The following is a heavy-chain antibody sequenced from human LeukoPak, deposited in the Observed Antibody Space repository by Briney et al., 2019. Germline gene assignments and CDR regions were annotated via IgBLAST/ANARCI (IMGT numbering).Heavy chain of an antibody. V-gene: IGHV4-59*12. D-gene: IGHD3-10*01. J-gene: IGHJ5*02. CDR3: ARYWVRGVIIIVLSDGWFDP. Sequence: PSETLSLTCTVSGGSISSYYWSWIRQPPGKGLEWIGYIYYSGSTNYNPSLKSRVTISVDTSKNQFSLKLSSVTAADTAVYYCARYWVRGVIIIVLSDGWFDPWGQGTLVTVSS. CDR2: IYYSGST. CDR1: GGSISSYY.